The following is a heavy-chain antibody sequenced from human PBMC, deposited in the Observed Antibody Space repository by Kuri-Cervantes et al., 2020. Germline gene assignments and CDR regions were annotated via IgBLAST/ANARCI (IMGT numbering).Heavy chain of an antibody. V-gene: IGHV1-69*13. Sequence: SVKVSCKASGGTFSSYAISWVRQAPGQGLEWMGGIIPIFGTANYAQKFQGRVTITADESTSTAYMELSSLRSEDTAVYYCARSRQGSGSYYRRHMDVWGQGTPVTVSS. CDR1: GGTFSSYA. CDR3: ARSRQGSGSYYRRHMDV. D-gene: IGHD3-10*01. J-gene: IGHJ6*02. CDR2: IIPIFGTA.